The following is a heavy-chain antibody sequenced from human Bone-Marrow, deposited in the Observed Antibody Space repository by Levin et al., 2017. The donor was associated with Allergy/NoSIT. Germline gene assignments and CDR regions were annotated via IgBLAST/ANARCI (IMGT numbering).Heavy chain of an antibody. CDR3: ARSYYGDYTAFDI. V-gene: IGHV3-7*03. CDR1: GFTFSSYW. J-gene: IGHJ3*02. Sequence: QSGGSLRLSCAASGFTFSSYWMSWVRQAPGKGLEWVANIKQDGSEKYYVDSVKGRFTISRDNAKNSLYLQMNSLRAEDTAVYYCARSYYGDYTAFDIWGQGTMVTVSS. CDR2: IKQDGSEK. D-gene: IGHD4-17*01.